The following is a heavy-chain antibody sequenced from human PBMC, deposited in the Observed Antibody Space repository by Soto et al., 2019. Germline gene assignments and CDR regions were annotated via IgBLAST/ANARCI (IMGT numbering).Heavy chain of an antibody. J-gene: IGHJ5*01. CDR1: GFTFRNFA. CDR3: AKDNPVGAIPGWFDS. CDR2: ILGSGDST. Sequence: EVQLLESGGGFVQPGWSLRLSCESSGFTFRNFAMSWVRQAPGQGLEWVSSILGSGDSTYYADSVKGRFSISRDNSKNTLYLQMNSLRDEDTAIYYCAKDNPVGAIPGWFDSWGQGTLVIVSS. V-gene: IGHV3-23*01. D-gene: IGHD2-21*01.